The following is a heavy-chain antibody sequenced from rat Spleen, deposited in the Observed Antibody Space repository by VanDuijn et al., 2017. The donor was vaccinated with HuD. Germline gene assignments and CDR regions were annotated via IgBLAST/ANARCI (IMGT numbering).Heavy chain of an antibody. J-gene: IGHJ2*01. CDR3: ARGPY. D-gene: IGHD3-1*01. Sequence: QVQLKESGPGLVQPSQTLSLTCTVSGFSLTNFGISWVRQPPGKGLEGIGAIWSGGDTDYNSAIKSRLSISRDTSKSQVFLKMNSLQTEDTAMYFCARGPYWGQGVMVTVSS. CDR1: GFSLTNFG. V-gene: IGHV2-16*01. CDR2: IWSGGDT.